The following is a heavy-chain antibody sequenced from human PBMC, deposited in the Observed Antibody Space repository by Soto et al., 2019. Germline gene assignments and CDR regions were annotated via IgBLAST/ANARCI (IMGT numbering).Heavy chain of an antibody. CDR3: AKFSSSWYSGAGGNMDV. Sequence: GGSLRLSCAASGFTFSSYAMSWVRQAPGKGLEWVSAISGSGGSTYYADSVKGRFTISRDNSKNTLYLQMNSLRAEDTAVYYCAKFSSSWYSGAGGNMDVWGKGTTVTVSS. D-gene: IGHD6-13*01. CDR2: ISGSGGST. V-gene: IGHV3-23*01. J-gene: IGHJ6*03. CDR1: GFTFSSYA.